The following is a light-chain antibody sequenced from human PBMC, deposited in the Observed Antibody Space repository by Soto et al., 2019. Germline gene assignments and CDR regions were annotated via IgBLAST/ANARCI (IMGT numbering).Light chain of an antibody. J-gene: IGKJ1*01. Sequence: EIVMTQSPATLSVSPGERATLSCGASQSVSSNLAWYQQKPGQAPRLLIYGASTRATGIPARFSGSGSGTEFTLTISSLQSEDFAVYFCQQYNNWPPWTSGQGTRWIS. CDR1: QSVSSN. V-gene: IGKV3-15*01. CDR3: QQYNNWPPWT. CDR2: GAS.